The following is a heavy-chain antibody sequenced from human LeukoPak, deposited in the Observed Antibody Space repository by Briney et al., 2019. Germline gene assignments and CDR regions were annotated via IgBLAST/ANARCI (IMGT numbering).Heavy chain of an antibody. D-gene: IGHD3-10*01. J-gene: IGHJ4*02. CDR2: ISSSSSAI. Sequence: GGSLRLSCAASGFRFSLYEMNWARQAPGKGLEWVAYISSSSSAIYYADSVKGRFTISRDNAKNSLYLQMSSLRAEDTAIYYCATQAGYYDSGISDHWGQGTLVTVSS. CDR3: ATQAGYYDSGISDH. CDR1: GFRFSLYE. V-gene: IGHV3-48*03.